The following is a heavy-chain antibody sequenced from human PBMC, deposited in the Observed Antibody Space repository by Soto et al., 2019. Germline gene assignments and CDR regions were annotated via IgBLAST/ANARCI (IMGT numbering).Heavy chain of an antibody. V-gene: IGHV3-30*18. J-gene: IGHJ4*02. D-gene: IGHD4-17*01. CDR1: GFTFSSYG. Sequence: QVQLVESGGGVVQPGRSLRLSCAASGFTFSSYGMHWVRQAPGKGLEWVAVISYDGSNKYYADSVKGRFTISRDNSKNTLYLQMNSLRAEDTAVYYCAKDRLRSGAKPDYWGQGTLVTVSS. CDR3: AKDRLRSGAKPDY. CDR2: ISYDGSNK.